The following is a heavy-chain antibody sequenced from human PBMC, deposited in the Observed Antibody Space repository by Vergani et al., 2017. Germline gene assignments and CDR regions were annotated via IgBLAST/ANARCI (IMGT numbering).Heavy chain of an antibody. Sequence: QVQLVQSGAEVKEPGASVKVSCKASGYTFISYGLSWVRQAPGQGLEWMGWIGPYNDNTNYTQKLRGRVTMTTDTSTDTAYMELRRLRSDDTAVYFCVGEGGDGGNNGLDVWGQGTTVTVSS. CDR2: IGPYNDNT. D-gene: IGHD2-21*02. CDR1: GYTFISYG. CDR3: VGEGGDGGNNGLDV. J-gene: IGHJ6*02. V-gene: IGHV1-18*01.